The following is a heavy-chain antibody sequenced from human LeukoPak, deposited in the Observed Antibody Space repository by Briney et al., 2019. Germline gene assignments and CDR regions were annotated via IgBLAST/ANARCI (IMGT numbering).Heavy chain of an antibody. Sequence: PGGSLRLSCAASGFTFSSYAMSWVRQAPGKGLEWVSAISVSGGSTYYADSVKGRFTISRDNSKNTLYLQMNSLRAEDTAVYYCAKDAGYSSSWDLEGDYYYMDVXXXGXTXXVSS. J-gene: IGHJ6*03. D-gene: IGHD6-13*01. CDR3: AKDAGYSSSWDLEGDYYYMDV. CDR2: ISVSGGST. CDR1: GFTFSSYA. V-gene: IGHV3-23*01.